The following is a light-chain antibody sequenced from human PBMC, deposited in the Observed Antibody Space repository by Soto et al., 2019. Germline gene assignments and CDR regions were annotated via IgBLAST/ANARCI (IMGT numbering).Light chain of an antibody. V-gene: IGKV3-15*01. CDR1: QSISDT. CDR3: QQYNNWPPIT. Sequence: EIVMTQSPATLSVSPGGRATLSCRASQSISDTLAWYQQKPSQAPRLLIYSASRGATGFPARFSGSGSGTDFTLTISSLQSEDFAVYYCQQYNNWPPITFGQGTRLEIK. CDR2: SAS. J-gene: IGKJ5*01.